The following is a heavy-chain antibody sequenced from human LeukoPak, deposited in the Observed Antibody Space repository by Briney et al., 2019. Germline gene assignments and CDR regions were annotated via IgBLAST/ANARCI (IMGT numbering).Heavy chain of an antibody. D-gene: IGHD3-22*01. CDR1: GGSISSGGYF. Sequence: SETLSLTCTVSGGSISSGGYFWSWIRQPPGKGLEWIGYIYHSGSTSYNPSLRSRVAISVDRSKNQFSLKLNSVTAADTAVYYCARDNRRYYYDSSGYYGPYYYYGMGVWGQGTTVTVSS. CDR3: ARDNRRYYYDSSGYYGPYYYYGMGV. J-gene: IGHJ6*02. CDR2: IYHSGST. V-gene: IGHV4-30-2*01.